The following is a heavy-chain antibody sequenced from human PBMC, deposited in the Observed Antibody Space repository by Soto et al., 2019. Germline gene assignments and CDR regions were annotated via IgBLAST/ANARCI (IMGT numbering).Heavy chain of an antibody. J-gene: IGHJ4*02. Sequence: EVQLVESGGGLVQPGGSLRLSCAASGFTFSGSWMHWVLQAPGKGPVWVSRINGDGSGTSYADFGKGRFTISRDDAKNTLFLQMNGLRAEDTAVYYCARGIFGSGTANDYWGQGTLVTVSS. V-gene: IGHV3-74*01. D-gene: IGHD3-10*01. CDR3: ARGIFGSGTANDY. CDR1: GFTFSGSW. CDR2: INGDGSGT.